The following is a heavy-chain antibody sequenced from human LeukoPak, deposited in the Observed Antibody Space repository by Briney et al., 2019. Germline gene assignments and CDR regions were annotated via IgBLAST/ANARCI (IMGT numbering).Heavy chain of an antibody. J-gene: IGHJ4*02. V-gene: IGHV3-64D*09. Sequence: PGGSLRPSCSASGFTFSGYPMHWVRQAPGMGLEYVSTINNNGGSTYYADSVKGRFTVSRDNSKNTLYLQMSSLRAEDTAVYYCAGSRSTGYWGQGTLVTVSS. CDR1: GFTFSGYP. D-gene: IGHD6-13*01. CDR3: AGSRSTGY. CDR2: INNNGGST.